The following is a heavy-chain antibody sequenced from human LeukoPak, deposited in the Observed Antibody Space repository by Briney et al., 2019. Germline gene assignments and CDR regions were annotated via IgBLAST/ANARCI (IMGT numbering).Heavy chain of an antibody. CDR1: GFTFSSYS. J-gene: IGHJ5*02. CDR2: ISSSSSYI. Sequence: GGSLRLSCAASGFTFSSYSMNWVRQAPGKGLEWVSSISSSSSYIYYADSVKGRFTISRDNAKNSLYLQMNSLRAEDTAVYYCARVRITMVRGLNWFDPWGQGTLVTVSS. CDR3: ARVRITMVRGLNWFDP. D-gene: IGHD3-10*01. V-gene: IGHV3-21*01.